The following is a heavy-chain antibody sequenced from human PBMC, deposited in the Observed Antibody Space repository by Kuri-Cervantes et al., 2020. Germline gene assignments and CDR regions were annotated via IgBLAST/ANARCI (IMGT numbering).Heavy chain of an antibody. CDR3: ARDPRGSGVRGFDY. CDR1: GFTFNTYG. CDR2: IRYDGSNK. J-gene: IGHJ4*02. D-gene: IGHD6-19*01. V-gene: IGHV3-30*02. Sequence: GGSLRLSCAASGFTFNTYGMHWVRQAPGKGLEWVAFIRYDGSNKYYADSVKGRFTISRDNAKNSLYLQMNSLRAEDTAVYYCARDPRGSGVRGFDYWGQGALVTVSS.